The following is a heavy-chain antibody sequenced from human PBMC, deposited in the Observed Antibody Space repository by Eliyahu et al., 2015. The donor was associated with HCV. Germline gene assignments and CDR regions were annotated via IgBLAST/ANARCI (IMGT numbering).Heavy chain of an antibody. D-gene: IGHD6-6*01. J-gene: IGHJ3*02. Sequence: QVQLVESGGGVVQPGRSLRLSCAASGFTFSSYGMHWVRQAPGKGLGWVAVIWYDGSNKYYADSVKGRFTISRDNSKNTLYLQMNSLRAEDTAVYYCARDAHYSSLGDAFDIWGQGTMVTVSS. CDR2: IWYDGSNK. V-gene: IGHV3-33*01. CDR1: GFTFSSYG. CDR3: ARDAHYSSLGDAFDI.